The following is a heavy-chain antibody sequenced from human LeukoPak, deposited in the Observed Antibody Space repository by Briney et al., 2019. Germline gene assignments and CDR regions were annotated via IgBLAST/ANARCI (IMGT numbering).Heavy chain of an antibody. CDR3: ARVPPVGQQLVTDY. CDR1: GYTFASYG. D-gene: IGHD6-13*01. V-gene: IGHV1-18*01. J-gene: IGHJ4*02. Sequence: GASVKVSCKPSGYTFASYGISWVRQAPGQGLEWMGWISAYNGNTNHAQKLQGRVTMTTDTSTSTAYMELRSLRSDDTAVYYCARVPPVGQQLVTDYWGQGTLVTVSS. CDR2: ISAYNGNT.